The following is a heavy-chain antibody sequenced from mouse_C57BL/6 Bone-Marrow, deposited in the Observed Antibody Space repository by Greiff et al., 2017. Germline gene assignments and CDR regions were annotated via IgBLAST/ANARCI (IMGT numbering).Heavy chain of an antibody. CDR3: ARLGRVDY. V-gene: IGHV5-6*01. D-gene: IGHD4-1*01. J-gene: IGHJ2*01. CDR1: GFTFSSYG. Sequence: EVQLVESGGDLVKPGGSLKLSCAASGFTFSSYGMSWVRQTPDKRLEWVATISSGGSYTYYPDSVKGRFTISRDNAKNTLYLQMSSLKSEDTAMYYCARLGRVDYWSQGTTLTVSS. CDR2: ISSGGSYT.